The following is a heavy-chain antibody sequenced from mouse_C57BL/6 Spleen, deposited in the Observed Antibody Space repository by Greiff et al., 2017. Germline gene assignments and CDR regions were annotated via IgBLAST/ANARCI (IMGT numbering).Heavy chain of an antibody. CDR1: GFTFSDYY. CDR3: VRSYYCGSSLDY. V-gene: IGHV5-16*01. J-gene: IGHJ2*01. D-gene: IGHD1-1*01. Sequence: EVNVVESEGGLVQPGSSMKLSCTASGFTFSDYYMAWVRQVPEKGLEWVANINYDGSSTYYLDPLKSRFIISRDNAKNILYLQMSSLKSEDTATYYCVRSYYCGSSLDYWGQGTTLTVSS. CDR2: INYDGSST.